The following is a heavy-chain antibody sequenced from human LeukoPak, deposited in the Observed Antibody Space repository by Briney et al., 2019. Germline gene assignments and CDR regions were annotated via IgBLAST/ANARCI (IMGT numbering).Heavy chain of an antibody. J-gene: IGHJ4*02. CDR2: IYNSGST. D-gene: IGHD2-15*01. Sequence: SETPSLTCTVSGGSISSHYWSWIRQPPGKGLEWIGYIYNSGSTNYNPSLKSRVTISIDTSKNQFSLKPSSVTAADTAVYYCARAPLGYCSGGRCSGVKFDYWGQGTLVTVSS. CDR3: ARAPLGYCSGGRCSGVKFDY. V-gene: IGHV4-59*11. CDR1: GGSISSHY.